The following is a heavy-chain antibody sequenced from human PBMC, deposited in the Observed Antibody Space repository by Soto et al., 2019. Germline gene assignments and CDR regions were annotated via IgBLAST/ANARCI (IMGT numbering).Heavy chain of an antibody. V-gene: IGHV1-2*04. CDR1: GYSFTGYY. J-gene: IGHJ6*02. CDR3: ATTCAFGGVLQWCMDV. CDR2: INPNNGAT. Sequence: ASVKVSCKASGYSFTGYYMHWVRQAPGQGPEWMGWINPNNGATKYAQKFQGWLTLTRDTSISTAYMELSRLRYDDTAVYYCATTCAFGGVLQWCMDVWGQGTPVTVSS. D-gene: IGHD3-3*01.